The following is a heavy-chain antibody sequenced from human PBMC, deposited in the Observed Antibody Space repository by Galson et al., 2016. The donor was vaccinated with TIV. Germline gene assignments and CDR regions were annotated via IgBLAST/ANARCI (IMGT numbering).Heavy chain of an antibody. V-gene: IGHV5-51*03. CDR2: IYPGDSDT. CDR3: ARRADSSGYYYSFDC. D-gene: IGHD3-22*01. J-gene: IGHJ4*02. CDR1: GYSFTSYW. Sequence: QSGAEVKKPGESLKISCKGSGYSFTSYWIGWVRQMPGKGLEWMGIIYPGDSDTRYSPSFQGQVTISADKSISTAYLQWSSLKASDTAMYYCARRADSSGYYYSFDCWGQGALVTVSS.